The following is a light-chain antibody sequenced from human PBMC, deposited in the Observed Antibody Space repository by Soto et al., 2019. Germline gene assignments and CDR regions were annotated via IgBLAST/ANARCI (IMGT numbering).Light chain of an antibody. J-gene: IGLJ1*01. CDR1: NIGSKS. V-gene: IGLV3-21*02. Sequence: SYELTQPPSVSVAPGQTARITCGGYNIGSKSVHWYQQKPGQAPVLVVYDDGDRPSGIPERFSGSNSRNTATLTISRVEAGDEADYYCQVWDTDSDSGVFGTGTKVTVL. CDR2: DDG. CDR3: QVWDTDSDSGV.